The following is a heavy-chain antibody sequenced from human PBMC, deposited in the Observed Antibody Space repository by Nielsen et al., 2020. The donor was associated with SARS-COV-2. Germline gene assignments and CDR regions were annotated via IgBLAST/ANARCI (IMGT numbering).Heavy chain of an antibody. CDR3: AKEGGQWLVREDY. CDR2: ISGSGGRT. D-gene: IGHD6-19*01. J-gene: IGHJ4*02. CDR1: GFTFSSYA. Sequence: GGSLRLSCAASGFTFSSYAMSWVRQAPGKGLEWVSAISGSGGRTYYADSVKGRFAISRDNSKNTLYLQMNSLRAEDTAVYYCAKEGGQWLVREDYWGQGTLVTVSS. V-gene: IGHV3-23*01.